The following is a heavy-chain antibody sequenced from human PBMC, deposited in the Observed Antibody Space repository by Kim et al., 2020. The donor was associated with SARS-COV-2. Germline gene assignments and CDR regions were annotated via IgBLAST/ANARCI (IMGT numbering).Heavy chain of an antibody. CDR3: AKERVPAVPSYYYYYYGMDV. CDR2: ISYDGSNK. J-gene: IGHJ6*02. V-gene: IGHV3-30*18. CDR1: GFTFSSYG. Sequence: GGSLRLSCAASGFTFSSYGMHWVRQAPGKGLEWVAVISYDGSNKYYADSVKGRFTISRDNSKNTLYLQMNSLRAEDTAVYYCAKERVPAVPSYYYYYYGMDVWGQGTTVTVSS. D-gene: IGHD2-2*01.